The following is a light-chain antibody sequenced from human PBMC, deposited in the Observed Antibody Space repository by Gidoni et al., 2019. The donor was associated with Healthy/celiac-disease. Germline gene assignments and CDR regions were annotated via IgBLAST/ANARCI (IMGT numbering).Light chain of an antibody. Sequence: SYELTQPPSLSLSPGQTARITCSGDALPKKYASWYQQKSGQAPVLGIYEDSKRPSGIPERFSGSSSGTMATWTISGAQVEDEADYYCYSTDSSGNHRVFGGGTKLTVL. CDR1: ALPKKY. J-gene: IGLJ2*01. CDR3: YSTDSSGNHRV. V-gene: IGLV3-10*01. CDR2: EDS.